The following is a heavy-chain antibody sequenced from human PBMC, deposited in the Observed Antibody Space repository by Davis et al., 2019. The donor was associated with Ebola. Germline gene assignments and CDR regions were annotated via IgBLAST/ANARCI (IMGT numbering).Heavy chain of an antibody. Sequence: GESLKISCAASGFTFSSYAMHWVRQAPGKGLEWVAVISYDGSNKYYADSVKGRFTISRGNSKNTLYLQMNSLRAEDTAVYYCAKVHLELLRGMDVWGQGTTVTVSS. J-gene: IGHJ6*02. D-gene: IGHD1-7*01. CDR2: ISYDGSNK. CDR1: GFTFSSYA. CDR3: AKVHLELLRGMDV. V-gene: IGHV3-30-3*01.